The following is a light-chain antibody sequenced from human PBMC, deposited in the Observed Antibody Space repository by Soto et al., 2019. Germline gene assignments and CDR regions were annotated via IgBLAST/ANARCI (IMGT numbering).Light chain of an antibody. CDR3: LQYSSHSWT. CDR2: DAS. CDR1: QTISSW. J-gene: IGKJ1*01. Sequence: DIQMTQSPSTLSGSVGDRVTITCRASQTISSWLAWYQQKPGKAPELLIFDASNLKSGVSSRFSGSGSGPEFTLTIIRLQPDDVATYYCLQYSSHSWTFGQGTKVDIK. V-gene: IGKV1-5*01.